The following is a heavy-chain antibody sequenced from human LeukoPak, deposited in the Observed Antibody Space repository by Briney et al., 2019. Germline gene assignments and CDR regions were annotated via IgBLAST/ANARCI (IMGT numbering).Heavy chain of an antibody. CDR2: IIPILGTA. CDR1: GDFFSNYA. J-gene: IGHJ4*02. V-gene: IGHV1-69*04. D-gene: IGHD3-10*01. CDR3: ARETYHFGSGYDH. Sequence: GASVRVSCKASGDFFSNYAFSRVRQAPGQGLEWMGRIIPILGTANYLQRLQGRVAITADKSTSTAYMELSSLRPEDTAVYYCARETYHFGSGYDHWGQGTLVTVSS.